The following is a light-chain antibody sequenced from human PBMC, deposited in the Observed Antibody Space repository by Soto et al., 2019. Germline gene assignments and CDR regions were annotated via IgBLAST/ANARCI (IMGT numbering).Light chain of an antibody. V-gene: IGKV1-5*01. CDR2: DAS. J-gene: IGKJ1*01. CDR1: QTISTW. CDR3: QQYTNTNNPWM. Sequence: PPTLSASVGDRVTITCRASQTISTWMAWYQQKPGKALKLLVYDASTLQSGVASRFSGSGSGTEFTLIISGLQPDDSATYYCQQYTNTNNPWMFGQGTKVDIK.